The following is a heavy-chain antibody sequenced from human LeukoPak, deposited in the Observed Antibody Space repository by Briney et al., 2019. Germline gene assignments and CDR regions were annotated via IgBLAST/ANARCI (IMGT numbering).Heavy chain of an antibody. CDR2: INTYNGKT. CDR3: ATGGGYRFAY. J-gene: IGHJ4*02. Sequence: GASVKVSCKASGYTLTDYAMIWVRQAPGQGLEWMGWINTYNGKTTYAQDFTGRFVFSLDTSVGTAYLQISSLKADDTAVYFCATGGGYRFAYWGQGSLVTVSS. D-gene: IGHD6-25*01. V-gene: IGHV7-4-1*02. CDR1: GYTLTDYA.